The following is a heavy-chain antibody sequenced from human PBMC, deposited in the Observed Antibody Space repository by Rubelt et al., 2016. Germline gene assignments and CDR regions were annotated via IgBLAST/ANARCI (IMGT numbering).Heavy chain of an antibody. CDR1: GGSFSGYY. Sequence: ETLSLTCAVYGGSFSGYYWSWIRQPPGKGLEWIGSIYYSGSTYYNPSLKSRVTISVDTSKNQFSLKLSRLRSDDTAVYYCARGDSWYSDAFDIWGQGTMVTVSS. D-gene: IGHD6-13*01. J-gene: IGHJ3*02. CDR3: ARGDSWYSDAFDI. CDR2: IYYSGST. V-gene: IGHV4-34*01.